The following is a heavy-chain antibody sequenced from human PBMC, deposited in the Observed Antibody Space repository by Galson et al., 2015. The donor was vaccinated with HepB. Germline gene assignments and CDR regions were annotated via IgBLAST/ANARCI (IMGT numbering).Heavy chain of an antibody. V-gene: IGHV3-21*01. J-gene: IGHJ6*02. D-gene: IGHD2-2*01. CDR3: ARDRGDDIVVVPAAHGMDV. CDR1: GFTFSSYS. CDR2: ISSSSSYI. Sequence: SLRLSCAASGFTFSSYSMNWVRQAPGKGLEWVSSISSSSSYIYYADSVKGRFTISRDNAKNSLYLQMNSLRAEDTAVYYCARDRGDDIVVVPAAHGMDVWGQGTTVTVSS.